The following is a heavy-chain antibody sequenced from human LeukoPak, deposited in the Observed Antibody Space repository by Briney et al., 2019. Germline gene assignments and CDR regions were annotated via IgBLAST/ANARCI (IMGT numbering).Heavy chain of an antibody. D-gene: IGHD6-6*01. CDR2: ISGSGGST. CDR3: AKVIGGSSAYDALDI. V-gene: IGHV3-23*01. CDR1: GFTFGSYA. Sequence: GGSLRLSCAASGFTFGSYAMSWVRQAPGKGLEWVSAISGSGGSTYYAASVKGRFTISRDNSKNTLYLQMNSLRVEDTAVYYCAKVIGGSSAYDALDIWGQGTMVTVSS. J-gene: IGHJ3*02.